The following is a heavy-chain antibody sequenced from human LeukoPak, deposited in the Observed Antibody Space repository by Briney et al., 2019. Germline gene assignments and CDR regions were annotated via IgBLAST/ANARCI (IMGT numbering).Heavy chain of an antibody. D-gene: IGHD6-13*01. Sequence: SETLSLTCTVSGGSISSSSYYWGWIRQPPGKGLEWIGSIYYSGSTYYNPSLKSRVTISVDTSKNQFSLKLSSVTAADTAVYYCARSYSSSDHYYYYGMDVWGQGTTVTVSS. CDR1: GGSISSSSYY. CDR3: ARSYSSSDHYYYYGMDV. CDR2: IYYSGST. V-gene: IGHV4-39*01. J-gene: IGHJ6*02.